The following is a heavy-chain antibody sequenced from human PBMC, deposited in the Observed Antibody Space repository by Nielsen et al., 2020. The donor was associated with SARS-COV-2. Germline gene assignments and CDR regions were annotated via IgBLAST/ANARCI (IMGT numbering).Heavy chain of an antibody. J-gene: IGHJ3*02. Sequence: GGSLRLSCAASGFTFSSYSMNWVRQAPGKGLEWVSSISSSSSYIYYADSVKGRFTISRDNAKNSLHLQMNSLRAEDTAVYYCAKKWELLSAFDIWGQGTMVTVSS. CDR1: GFTFSSYS. D-gene: IGHD1-26*01. CDR3: AKKWELLSAFDI. CDR2: ISSSSSYI. V-gene: IGHV3-21*01.